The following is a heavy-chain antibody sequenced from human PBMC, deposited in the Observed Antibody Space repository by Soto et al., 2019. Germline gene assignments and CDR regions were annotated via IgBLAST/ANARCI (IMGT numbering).Heavy chain of an antibody. D-gene: IGHD3-3*01. Sequence: EVQLLESGGGLVQPGGSLRLSCAASGFTFSSYAMSWVRQAPGKGLEWVSAISGSGGSTYYADSVKGRFTISRDNSKNTLYLQMNSLRAEDTAVYYCAKGPYYDFWSGYYVDYWGQGTLVTVSS. V-gene: IGHV3-23*01. CDR2: ISGSGGST. CDR1: GFTFSSYA. J-gene: IGHJ4*02. CDR3: AKGPYYDFWSGYYVDY.